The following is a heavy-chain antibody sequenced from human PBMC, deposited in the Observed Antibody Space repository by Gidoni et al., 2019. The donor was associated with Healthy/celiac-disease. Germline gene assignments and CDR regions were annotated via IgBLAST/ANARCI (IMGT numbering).Heavy chain of an antibody. Sequence: EVQLLESGGGLVQPGGSLRLSCAASGSTFSCYAMSGVRQAPGKGLEWVSAISGSGGSTYYADSVKGRFTISRDNSKNTLYLQMNSLRAEDTAVYYCANRYSSSWYVVYYYYGMDVWGQGTTVTVSS. CDR3: ANRYSSSWYVVYYYYGMDV. CDR2: ISGSGGST. V-gene: IGHV3-23*01. CDR1: GSTFSCYA. J-gene: IGHJ6*02. D-gene: IGHD6-13*01.